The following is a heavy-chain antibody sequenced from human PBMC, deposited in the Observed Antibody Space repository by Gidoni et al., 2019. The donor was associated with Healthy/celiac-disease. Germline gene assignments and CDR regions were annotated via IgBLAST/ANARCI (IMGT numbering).Heavy chain of an antibody. CDR2: VYHIGGT. CDR1: GGSIRSSNW. CDR3: ARIKVGDRPKAFDY. D-gene: IGHD1-26*01. Sequence: QVQLHESGPGLVQPSATLHPTSADLGGSIRSSNWWRWVRQPPGKGLEWIGEVYHIGGTNYNPALKSRVTIAVDKSRNQFSLKLSSVTAADTAVYYCARIKVGDRPKAFDYWGQGTLVTVSS. V-gene: IGHV4-4*02. J-gene: IGHJ4*02.